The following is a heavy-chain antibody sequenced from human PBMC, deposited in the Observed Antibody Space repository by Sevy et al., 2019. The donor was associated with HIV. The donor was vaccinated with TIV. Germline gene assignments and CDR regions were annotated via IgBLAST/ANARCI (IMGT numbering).Heavy chain of an antibody. CDR3: AKDKGYCTNGVCYNDAFDI. J-gene: IGHJ3*02. CDR2: ISGSGGST. CDR1: GFTFSSYA. D-gene: IGHD2-8*01. Sequence: GWSLRLSCAASGFTFSSYAMSWVRQAPGKGLEWVSVISGSGGSTYYADSVKGRFTISRDNSKNTLYLQMNSLRAEDTAVYYCAKDKGYCTNGVCYNDAFDIWGQGTMVTVSS. V-gene: IGHV3-23*01.